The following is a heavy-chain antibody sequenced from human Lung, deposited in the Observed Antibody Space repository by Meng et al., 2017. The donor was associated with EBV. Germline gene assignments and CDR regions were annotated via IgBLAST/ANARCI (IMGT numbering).Heavy chain of an antibody. V-gene: IGHV3-21*01. D-gene: IGHD2-21*01. CDR2: IGTTGNI. CDR1: GFTFSTYS. CDR3: ARDTIVVDY. J-gene: IGHJ4*02. Sequence: EVQLVESGGGLVKPGGSLRLSCAASGFTFSTYSMNWVRQAPGKGLEWVSSIGTTGNIYYADSVKGRFTISRDNAKNSVYLEMKSLRAEDTAVYYCARDTIVVDYWGQGTLVTVS.